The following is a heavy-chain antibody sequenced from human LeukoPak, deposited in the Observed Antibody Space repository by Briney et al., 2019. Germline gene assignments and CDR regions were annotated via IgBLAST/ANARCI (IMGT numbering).Heavy chain of an antibody. CDR1: GGSISSSNW. Sequence: SETLSLTCAVSGGSISSSNWWSWVRQPPGKGLEWIGEIYHSGSTNYNPSLKSRVTISVDTSKNQFSLKLSSVTAADTAVYYCARGGIFGVVKKIKNYFDYWGQGTLVTVSS. V-gene: IGHV4-4*02. CDR3: ARGGIFGVVKKIKNYFDY. D-gene: IGHD3-3*01. J-gene: IGHJ4*02. CDR2: IYHSGST.